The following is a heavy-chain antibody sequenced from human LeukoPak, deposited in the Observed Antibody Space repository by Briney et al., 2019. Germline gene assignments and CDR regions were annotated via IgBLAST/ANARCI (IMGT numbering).Heavy chain of an antibody. CDR3: ARLFRTVGGSGGYVSWFDP. CDR1: GDRVSSNSAV. J-gene: IGHJ5*02. V-gene: IGHV6-1*01. CDR2: TYYRSKWYY. D-gene: IGHD3-10*01. Sequence: SQTLSLTCAISGDRVSSNSAVWNWIRQSPSRGLEWLGRTYYRSKWYYDYTVSMKSRLTINPDTSKNQFSLHLNSVTPEDTAVYYCARLFRTVGGSGGYVSWFDPWGQGTLVTVSS.